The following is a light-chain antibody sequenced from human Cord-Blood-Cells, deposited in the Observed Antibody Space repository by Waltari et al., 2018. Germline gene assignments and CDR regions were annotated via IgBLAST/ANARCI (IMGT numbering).Light chain of an antibody. V-gene: IGKV3-20*01. CDR3: QQYGSSPPYT. Sequence: IVMTQSPGTLSLSPGERATLSCGASQSVSSSYLAWYQQKPGEAPRLLIYGAYSRATGIPDRFSGSESGTDFTLTISRLEPEDFAVYYCQQYGSSPPYTFGQGTKLEIK. CDR1: QSVSSSY. J-gene: IGKJ2*01. CDR2: GAY.